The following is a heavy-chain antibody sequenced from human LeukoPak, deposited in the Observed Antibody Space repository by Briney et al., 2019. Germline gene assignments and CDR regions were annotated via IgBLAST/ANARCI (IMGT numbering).Heavy chain of an antibody. D-gene: IGHD6-19*01. J-gene: IGHJ5*02. Sequence: VASVKVSCKASGYTFTGYYMHWVRQAPGQGLEWMGWINPNSGGTNYAQKFQGRVTMTRDTSISTAYMELSRLRSDDTAVYYCARDLYSSGWGGWFDPWGQGTLVTVSS. CDR3: ARDLYSSGWGGWFDP. V-gene: IGHV1-2*02. CDR1: GYTFTGYY. CDR2: INPNSGGT.